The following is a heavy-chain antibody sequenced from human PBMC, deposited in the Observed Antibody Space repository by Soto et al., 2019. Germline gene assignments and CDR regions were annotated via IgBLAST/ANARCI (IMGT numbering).Heavy chain of an antibody. CDR2: IFYSGTS. V-gene: IGHV4-59*01. CDR1: GGSISGYY. CDR3: ARVYPVTTGYYYYMDV. J-gene: IGHJ6*03. D-gene: IGHD4-17*01. Sequence: SETLSLTCTVSGGSISGYYWSWIRQPPGKGLEFIGYIFYSGTSNYNPSLKSRVTILVDTSNNQFSLKLSSVTAADTAVYHCARVYPVTTGYYYYMDVWGKGTTVTVSS.